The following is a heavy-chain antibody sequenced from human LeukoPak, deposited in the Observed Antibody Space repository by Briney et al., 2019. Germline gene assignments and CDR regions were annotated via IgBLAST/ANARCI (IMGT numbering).Heavy chain of an antibody. CDR3: TRTREIVGGL. J-gene: IGHJ4*02. Sequence: GGSLRLSCAASGFTFSGSAMHWVRQASGKGLEWVGRIRSKANSYATAYAASVKGRFTISRDDSKNTAYLQMNSLKTEDTAVYYCTRTREIVGGLWGQGTLVTVSS. CDR2: IRSKANSYAT. CDR1: GFTFSGSA. V-gene: IGHV3-73*01. D-gene: IGHD2-15*01.